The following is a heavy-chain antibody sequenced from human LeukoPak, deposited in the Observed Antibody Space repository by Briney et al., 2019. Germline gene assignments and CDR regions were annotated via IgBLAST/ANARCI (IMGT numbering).Heavy chain of an antibody. CDR2: TYYRSKWYN. V-gene: IGHV6-1*01. D-gene: IGHD1-14*01. J-gene: IGHJ6*04. Sequence: SQTLSLTCAISGDSVSSNSAAWNWIRQSPSRGLEWLGRTYYRSKWYNDYAPSVESRITINPDTSKNHFSLQLNSVTPEDTAVYYCARSPEPIVKYYYGMVIWGKGTTVTVSS. CDR1: GDSVSSNSAA. CDR3: ARSPEPIVKYYYGMVI.